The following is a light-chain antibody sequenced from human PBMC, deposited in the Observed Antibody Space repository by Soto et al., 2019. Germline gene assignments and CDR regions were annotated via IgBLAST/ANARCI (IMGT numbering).Light chain of an antibody. V-gene: IGLV2-8*01. CDR1: SSDVGGYNY. J-gene: IGLJ3*02. Sequence: QSALTQPPSASGSPGQSVTISCTGTSSDVGGYNYVSWYQQHPGKALKLIIFEVSKRPSGVPDRFSGSKSGNTASLTVSGLQAEDEADYYCSSYAGSNNFVVFGGGTKVTVL. CDR3: SSYAGSNNFVV. CDR2: EVS.